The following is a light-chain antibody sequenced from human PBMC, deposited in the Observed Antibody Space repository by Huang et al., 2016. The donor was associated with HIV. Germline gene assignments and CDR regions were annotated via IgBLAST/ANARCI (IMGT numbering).Light chain of an antibody. CDR2: LGS. CDR1: QSRMHSNGYNY. V-gene: IGKV2-28*01. J-gene: IGKJ2*01. Sequence: DIVMTQSPLSLLVTPGEPASISCRSSQSRMHSNGYNYLDWYLQKPGQSPQLLIYLGSNRASGVPDRFSGSGSGTDFTLKIIRVEAEEVGVYYFMQALQTPYTFGQGTKLEIK. CDR3: MQALQTPYT.